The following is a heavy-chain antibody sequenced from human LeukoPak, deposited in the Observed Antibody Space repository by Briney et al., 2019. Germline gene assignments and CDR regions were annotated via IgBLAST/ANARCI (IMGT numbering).Heavy chain of an antibody. Sequence: SETLSLTCAVYGGSFSGYYWSWIRQPPGKGLEWIGEINHSGSTNYNPSLKSRVTLSVDTSKNQFSLKLSSVTAADTAVYYCARGRVLLGYCSSTSCYGGYYFDYWGQGTLVTVSS. V-gene: IGHV4-34*01. J-gene: IGHJ4*02. CDR2: INHSGST. CDR3: ARGRVLLGYCSSTSCYGGYYFDY. CDR1: GGSFSGYY. D-gene: IGHD2-2*01.